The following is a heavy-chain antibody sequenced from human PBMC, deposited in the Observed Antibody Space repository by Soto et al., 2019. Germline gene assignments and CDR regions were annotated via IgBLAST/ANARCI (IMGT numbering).Heavy chain of an antibody. CDR2: IIPIFGTA. J-gene: IGHJ4*02. V-gene: IGHV1-69*06. Sequence: SVKVSCKASGGTFSIYAISCVRQAPLQGREWMGGIIPIFGTANYAQKFQGRVTITADKSTSTAYMELSSLRSEDTAVYYCARAPGPYGGDPRVATHFDYWGQGTLVTVSS. CDR1: GGTFSIYA. CDR3: ARAPGPYGGDPRVATHFDY. D-gene: IGHD2-21*02.